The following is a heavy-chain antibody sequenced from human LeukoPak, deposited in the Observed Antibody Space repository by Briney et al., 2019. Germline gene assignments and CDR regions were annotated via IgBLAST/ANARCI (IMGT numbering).Heavy chain of an antibody. CDR2: IRYDGSNK. CDR3: AKDYSNLDRGDAFDI. CDR1: GFTFSSYG. Sequence: PGGSLRLSCAASGFTFSSYGMHWVRQAPGKGLEWVAFIRYDGSNKYYADSVKGRFTISRDNSKNTLYLQMNSLRAEDTAVYYCAKDYSNLDRGDAFDIWGQGTMVTVSS. D-gene: IGHD3-10*01. J-gene: IGHJ3*02. V-gene: IGHV3-30*02.